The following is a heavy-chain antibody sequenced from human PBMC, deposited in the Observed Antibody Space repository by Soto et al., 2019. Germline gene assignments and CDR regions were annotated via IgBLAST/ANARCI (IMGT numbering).Heavy chain of an antibody. CDR2: ISGSGGST. CDR3: AKEKGGYSGYAFDY. J-gene: IGHJ4*02. D-gene: IGHD5-12*01. Sequence: PGGSLRLSCAASGFIFSSYSMSWVRQAPGKGLEWVSAISGSGGSTYYADSVKGRFTISRDNSKNTLYLQMNSLRAEDTAVYYCAKEKGGYSGYAFDYWGQGTLVTVSS. CDR1: GFIFSSYS. V-gene: IGHV3-23*01.